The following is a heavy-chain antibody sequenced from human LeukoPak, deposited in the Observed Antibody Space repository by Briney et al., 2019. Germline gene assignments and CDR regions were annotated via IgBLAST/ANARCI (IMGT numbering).Heavy chain of an antibody. J-gene: IGHJ3*02. CDR1: GGSISSGTYY. V-gene: IGHV4-61*02. Sequence: SQTLSLTCTVSGGSISSGTYYWRWIRQPAGKGLEWIGRIYTSGSTNYNPSLKSRVTISVDTSKNQLSLKLSSVTAADTAMYYCARDGYDYSAFDIWGQGTMVTVSS. CDR3: ARDGYDYSAFDI. CDR2: IYTSGST. D-gene: IGHD5-12*01.